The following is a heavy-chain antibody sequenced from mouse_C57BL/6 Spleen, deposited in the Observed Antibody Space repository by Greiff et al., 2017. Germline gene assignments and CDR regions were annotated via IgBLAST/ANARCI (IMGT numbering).Heavy chain of an antibody. CDR1: GYAFTNYL. CDR3: AILGATVVAEDAMDY. V-gene: IGHV1-54*01. J-gene: IGHJ4*01. Sequence: VQLQQSGAELVRPGTSVKVSCKASGYAFTNYLIEWVKQRPGQGLEWIGVINPGSGGTNYNEKFKGKATLTADKSSSTAYMQLSSLTSEDSAVYFCAILGATVVAEDAMDYWGQGTSVTVAS. D-gene: IGHD1-1*01. CDR2: INPGSGGT.